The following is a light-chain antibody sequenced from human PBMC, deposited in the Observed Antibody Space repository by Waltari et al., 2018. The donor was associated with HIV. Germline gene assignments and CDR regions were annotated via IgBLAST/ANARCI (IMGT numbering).Light chain of an antibody. CDR3: QQYHNSGT. Sequence: DIQMTQSPSTLSASIGDRVTITCRASQSIYKGLAWYQQRPGKVPKLLIYQASSLDTDVPTRFSGSGSGTEFNLTIESLQPDDFATYDCQQYHNSGTFGQGTKVETK. CDR2: QAS. J-gene: IGKJ1*01. V-gene: IGKV1-5*03. CDR1: QSIYKG.